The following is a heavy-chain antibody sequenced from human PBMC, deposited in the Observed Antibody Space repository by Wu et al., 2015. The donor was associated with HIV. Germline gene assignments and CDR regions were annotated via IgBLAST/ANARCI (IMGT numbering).Heavy chain of an antibody. Sequence: QVQLVQSGAEVKKPGASVKVSCKVSGYTLTELSMHWVRQAPGQGLEWMGRVIPILDKTHYAQKFQGRVTITADESTSTAYMELSSLRSEDTAVYYCATSYYYGSGSYYFDYWGQGTLVTVSS. D-gene: IGHD3-10*01. CDR2: VIPILDKT. CDR3: ATSYYYGSGSYYFDY. V-gene: IGHV1-69*11. J-gene: IGHJ4*02. CDR1: GYTLTELS.